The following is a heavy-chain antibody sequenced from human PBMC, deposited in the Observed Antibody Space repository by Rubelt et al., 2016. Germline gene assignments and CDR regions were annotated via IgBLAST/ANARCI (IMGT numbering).Heavy chain of an antibody. V-gene: IGHV4-4*07. CDR1: GGSISNYY. D-gene: IGHD6-25*01. J-gene: IGHJ3*02. Sequence: QVQLQESGPGLVKPSETLSLTCTVSGGSISNYYWSWIRQPAGKGLEWIGRIHSSGTTTYNSSLRSRVTMSLDTSKNRFSLKLSSVTAADTAVYYCARRSPIVAAGDAFDIWGQGTMVTISS. CDR3: ARRSPIVAAGDAFDI. CDR2: IHSSGTT.